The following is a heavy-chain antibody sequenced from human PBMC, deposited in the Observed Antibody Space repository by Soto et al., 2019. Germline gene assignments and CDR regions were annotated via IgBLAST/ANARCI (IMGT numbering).Heavy chain of an antibody. Sequence: GASAKVSWEAPRDSITGKSMHWVRQAPGQGLEWMGWINPNSGGTNYAQKFQGWVTMTRDTSISTAYMELSRLRSDDTAVYYCARVLTSFDYWGQGTLVTVSS. CDR3: ARVLTSFDY. CDR2: INPNSGGT. D-gene: IGHD2-8*01. V-gene: IGHV1-2*04. J-gene: IGHJ4*02. CDR1: RDSITGKS.